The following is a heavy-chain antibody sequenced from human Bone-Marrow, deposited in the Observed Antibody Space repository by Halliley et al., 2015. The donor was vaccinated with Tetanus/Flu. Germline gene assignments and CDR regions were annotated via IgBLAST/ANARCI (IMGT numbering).Heavy chain of an antibody. Sequence: TLSLTCTVSGDSMRSGNYYWNWIRQHPRRGLEWIGYIYYSGTTSYNPSLQSRLTISVDTSKNQFSLKLTSVTAADAALYYCAKTAATASGAFDVRGQGTIVAVSS. J-gene: IGHJ3*01. D-gene: IGHD3-10*01. V-gene: IGHV4-31*03. CDR1: GDSMRSGNYY. CDR2: IYYSGTT. CDR3: AKTAATASGAFDV.